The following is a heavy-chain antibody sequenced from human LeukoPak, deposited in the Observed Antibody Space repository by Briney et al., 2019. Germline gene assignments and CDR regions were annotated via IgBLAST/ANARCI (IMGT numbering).Heavy chain of an antibody. CDR3: ARSLRDAFDI. Sequence: PGGSLRLSCAASGFTFSSSEMNWVRQAPGKGLEGVSYISSSGGTISYADSVKGRFTISRDNAKNSLYLQMNSLRAEDTAVYYCARSLRDAFDIWGQGTMVTVSS. J-gene: IGHJ3*02. CDR2: ISSSGGTI. CDR1: GFTFSSSE. V-gene: IGHV3-48*03.